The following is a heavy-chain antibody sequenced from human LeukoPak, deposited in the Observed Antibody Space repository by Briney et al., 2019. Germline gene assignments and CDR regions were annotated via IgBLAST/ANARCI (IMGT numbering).Heavy chain of an antibody. J-gene: IGHJ4*02. Sequence: GGSLRLSCAASGFAFNTAWVSWVRQAPGQGLEWVGRIKSKANDGTIDYAAPVKGRFSISRDDSRNTLYLQMNSLKTEDTAVYYCVVDIPGESRLFDYWGQGTLVTVSS. CDR2: IKSKANDGTI. V-gene: IGHV3-15*01. CDR1: GFAFNTAW. D-gene: IGHD2-2*01. CDR3: VVDIPGESRLFDY.